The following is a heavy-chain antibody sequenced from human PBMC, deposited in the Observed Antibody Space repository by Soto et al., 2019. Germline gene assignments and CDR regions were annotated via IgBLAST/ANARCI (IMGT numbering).Heavy chain of an antibody. Sequence: VASVKVSCKASGYTFTSYGISWVRQAPGQGLEWMGWISSYSGNTNYAQKLQGRVTMTTDTSTSTAYMELRSLRSDDTAVYYCARTYVSGMSSDYWGQGTLVTVSS. V-gene: IGHV1-18*01. CDR3: ARTYVSGMSSDY. J-gene: IGHJ4*02. CDR2: ISSYSGNT. CDR1: GYTFTSYG. D-gene: IGHD3-10*01.